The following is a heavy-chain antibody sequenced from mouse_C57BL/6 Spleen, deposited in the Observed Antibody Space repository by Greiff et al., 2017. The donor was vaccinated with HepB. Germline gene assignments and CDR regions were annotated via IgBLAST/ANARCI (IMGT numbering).Heavy chain of an antibody. Sequence: VQLQQSGAELMKPGASVKLSCKATGYTFTGYWIEWVKQRPGHGLEWIGEILPGSGSTNYNEKFKGKATFTADTSSNTAYMQLSSLTTEDSAIYYCARYPLTTVVATGAMDYWGQGTSVTVSS. CDR3: ARYPLTTVVATGAMDY. D-gene: IGHD1-1*01. CDR1: GYTFTGYW. V-gene: IGHV1-9*01. J-gene: IGHJ4*01. CDR2: ILPGSGST.